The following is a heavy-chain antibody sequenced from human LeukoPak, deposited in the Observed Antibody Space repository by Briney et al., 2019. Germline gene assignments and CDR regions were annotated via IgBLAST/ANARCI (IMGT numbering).Heavy chain of an antibody. CDR1: GYRFTTYW. J-gene: IGHJ3*02. CDR3: ARQRVGATIEAFDI. V-gene: IGHV5-51*01. D-gene: IGHD1-26*01. CDR2: IYPGDSDT. Sequence: RGESLKISCKASGYRFTTYWIGWVRQMPGKGLDWMGIIYPGDSDTRYTPSFQGQVTISADMSFNTAYLQWSSLKASDTAMYYCARQRVGATIEAFDIWGQGTMVTVSS.